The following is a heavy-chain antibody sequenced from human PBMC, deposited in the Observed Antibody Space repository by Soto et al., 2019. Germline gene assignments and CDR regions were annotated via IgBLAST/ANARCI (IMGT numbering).Heavy chain of an antibody. J-gene: IGHJ6*02. Sequence: SQTLSLTCAISGDSVSSNSAAWNWIRQSPSRGLEWLGRTYYRSKWYNDYAVSVKSRITINPDTSKNQFSLQLNSVTPEDTAVYYCASGVVQVRCVAARPYYYYYGMDVWGQGTTVTVSS. CDR2: TYYRSKWYN. D-gene: IGHD6-6*01. V-gene: IGHV6-1*01. CDR3: ASGVVQVRCVAARPYYYYYGMDV. CDR1: GDSVSSNSAA.